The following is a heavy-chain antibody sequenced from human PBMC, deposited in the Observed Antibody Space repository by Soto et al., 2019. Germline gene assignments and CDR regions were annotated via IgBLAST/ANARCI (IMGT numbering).Heavy chain of an antibody. D-gene: IGHD6-6*01. CDR3: AKKHSGSSLAY. V-gene: IGHV1-8*01. CDR1: GYTFISSD. CDR2: MNPNTGYT. J-gene: IGHJ4*02. Sequence: QVQLVQSGPEVKKPGASVKVSCKTSGYTFISSDINWVRQAPGQGLEWVGLMNPNTGYTESAGKFQDGGTMTRDVSINTAYLELSGLTAEDTAVYFCAKKHSGSSLAYWGQGSLVSVSS.